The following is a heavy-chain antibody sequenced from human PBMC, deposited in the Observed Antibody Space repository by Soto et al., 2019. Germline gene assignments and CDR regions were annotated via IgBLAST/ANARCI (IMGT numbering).Heavy chain of an antibody. V-gene: IGHV1-18*01. J-gene: IGHJ4*01. CDR1: GYTFTNYG. CDR3: SRGTSIPASGDY. Sequence: ASVKVSCKASGYTFTNYGINWVRQAPEQGLEWLGWVSAYNGERRYAQRVQARVIMTTDTSTTTAYMELRSLRSDDTAVYYCSRGTSIPASGDYWGQGTLVTVSS. CDR2: VSAYNGER. D-gene: IGHD6-6*01.